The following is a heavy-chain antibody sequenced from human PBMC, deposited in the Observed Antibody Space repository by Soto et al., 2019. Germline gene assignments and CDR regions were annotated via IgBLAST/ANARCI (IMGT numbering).Heavy chain of an antibody. CDR2: IYSGGST. Sequence: PGGSLRLSCAASGFTVSSNYMSWVRQAPGKGLEWVSVIYSGGSTYYADSVKGRFTISRDNSKNTLYLQMNSLRAEDTAVYYCARDERRSSASMDVWGQGTTVTVSS. CDR1: GFTVSSNY. CDR3: ARDERRSSASMDV. D-gene: IGHD1-26*01. V-gene: IGHV3-53*01. J-gene: IGHJ6*02.